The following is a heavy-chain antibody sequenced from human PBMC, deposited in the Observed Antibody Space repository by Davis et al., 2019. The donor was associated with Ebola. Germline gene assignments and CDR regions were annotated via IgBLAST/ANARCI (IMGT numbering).Heavy chain of an antibody. CDR2: SYYSGFT. CDR1: GGSVSSGSYY. Sequence: SETLSLTCTVSGGSVSSGSYYWSWIRQPPGKGLEWIGYSYYSGFTNYNPSLKSRVTMSLDTSKNQFSLKVSSVTAADTAVYYCARDLSRDGYNSYYFDYWGQGAPVTVSS. CDR3: ARDLSRDGYNSYYFDY. V-gene: IGHV4-61*01. D-gene: IGHD5-24*01. J-gene: IGHJ4*02.